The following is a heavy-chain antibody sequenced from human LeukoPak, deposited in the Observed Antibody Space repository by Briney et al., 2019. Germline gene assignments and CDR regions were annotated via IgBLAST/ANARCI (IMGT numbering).Heavy chain of an antibody. J-gene: IGHJ6*02. Sequence: ASVKVSCKASGYTFTSYGISWVRQAPGQGLEWMGWISAYNGNTNYAQKLQGRVTMTTDTSTSTAYMELRSLRSDDTAVYYCARDIVATITPRYHYYGMDVWGQGTTVTVSS. D-gene: IGHD5-12*01. V-gene: IGHV1-18*01. CDR2: ISAYNGNT. CDR1: GYTFTSYG. CDR3: ARDIVATITPRYHYYGMDV.